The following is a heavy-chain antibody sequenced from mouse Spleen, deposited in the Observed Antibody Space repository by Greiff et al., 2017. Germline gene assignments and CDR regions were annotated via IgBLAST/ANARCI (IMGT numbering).Heavy chain of an antibody. J-gene: IGHJ1*03. CDR1: GFTFSDYY. CDR2: INYDGSST. Sequence: DVKLVESEGGLVQPGSSMKLSCTASGFTFSDYYMAWVRQVPEKGLEWVANINYDGSSTYYLDSLKSRFIISRDNAKNILYLQMSSLKSEDTATYYCARAPTVVATGYFDVWGTGTTVTVSS. CDR3: ARAPTVVATGYFDV. V-gene: IGHV5-16*01. D-gene: IGHD1-1*01.